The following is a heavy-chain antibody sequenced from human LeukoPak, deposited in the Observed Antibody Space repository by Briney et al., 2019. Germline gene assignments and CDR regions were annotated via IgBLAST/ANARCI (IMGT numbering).Heavy chain of an antibody. D-gene: IGHD1-14*01. J-gene: IGHJ6*02. Sequence: ASVKVSCKASGGTFSSYAISWVRQAPGQGLEWMGGIIPIFGTANYAQKFQGRVTITADESTSTAYVELSSLRSEDTAVYYCARGDHPNIYYYYYYGMDVWGQGTTVTVSS. V-gene: IGHV1-69*13. CDR2: IIPIFGTA. CDR3: ARGDHPNIYYYYYYGMDV. CDR1: GGTFSSYA.